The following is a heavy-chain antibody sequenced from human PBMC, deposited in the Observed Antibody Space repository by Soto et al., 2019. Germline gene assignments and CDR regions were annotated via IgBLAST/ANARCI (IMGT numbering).Heavy chain of an antibody. CDR2: ISSSSSYI. V-gene: IGHV3-21*01. J-gene: IGHJ6*02. D-gene: IGHD6-13*01. CDR1: GFTFSSYS. CDR3: ARAPAAGTQYGMDV. Sequence: GGSLRLSCAASGFTFSSYSMNWVRQAPGKGLEWVSSISSSSSYIYYADSVKGRFTISRDNAKNSLYLQMNSLRAEDTAVYYCARAPAAGTQYGMDVWGQGTTVTVSS.